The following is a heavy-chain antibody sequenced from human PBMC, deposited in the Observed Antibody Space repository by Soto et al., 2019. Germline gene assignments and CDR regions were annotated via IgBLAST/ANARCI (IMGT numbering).Heavy chain of an antibody. CDR2: IKEDGSER. CDR1: GFTFSRYW. CDR3: ARDRVPYYDIVNGYIGGYDY. J-gene: IGHJ4*02. Sequence: EVQLVESGGGLVQPGGYLRLSCEASGFTFSRYWMTWVRQAPGQGLEWVANIKEDGSERYYLDAVKGRFTIARDNAKKSLYLQMNSLQAEDTAVYYCARDRVPYYDIVNGYIGGYDYWGQGTLVTVSS. V-gene: IGHV3-7*04. D-gene: IGHD3-9*01.